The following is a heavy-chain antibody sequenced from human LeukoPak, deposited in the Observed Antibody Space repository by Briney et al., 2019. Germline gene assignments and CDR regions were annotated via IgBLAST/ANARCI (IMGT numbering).Heavy chain of an antibody. J-gene: IGHJ4*02. CDR2: IKGDGSEK. D-gene: IGHD4-17*01. CDR1: GFIFSSYW. CDR3: ARDYGGY. Sequence: GGSLRLSRATSGFIFSSYWMSWVRQAPGKGLEWVANIKGDGSEKHHVDSVKGRCTISKDNAMISVFLQMNSLRAEDTAVYYCARDYGGYWGQGTLVTVSS. V-gene: IGHV3-7*01.